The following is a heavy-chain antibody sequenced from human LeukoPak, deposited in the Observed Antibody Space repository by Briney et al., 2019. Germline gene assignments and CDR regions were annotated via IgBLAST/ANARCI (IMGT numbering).Heavy chain of an antibody. CDR3: ARVFLEMATIPIAFDY. Sequence: SETLSLTCTVSVGSISRGGYYWSWIRQHPGKGLEWIGYIYYSGSTYYNPPLKSRVTISVDTSKNQFSLKLSSVTAADTAVYYCARVFLEMATIPIAFDYWGQGTLVAVSS. J-gene: IGHJ4*02. V-gene: IGHV4-31*03. D-gene: IGHD5-24*01. CDR2: IYYSGST. CDR1: VGSISRGGYY.